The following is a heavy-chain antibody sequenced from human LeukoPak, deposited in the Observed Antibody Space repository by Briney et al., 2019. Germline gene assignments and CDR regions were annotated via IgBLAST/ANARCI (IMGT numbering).Heavy chain of an antibody. J-gene: IGHJ6*03. V-gene: IGHV4-34*01. CDR2: INHSGNT. Sequence: PSETLSPTCSVNGGSFSGYYWSWIRQPPGKGLEWIGEINHSGNTNYNPSLKSRVTISGDTSKNQFSLKLSSVTAADTAVYYCARDSVWGYCSSTSCYRALDYYYMDVWGKGTTVTVSS. CDR3: ARDSVWGYCSSTSCYRALDYYYMDV. CDR1: GGSFSGYY. D-gene: IGHD2-2*02.